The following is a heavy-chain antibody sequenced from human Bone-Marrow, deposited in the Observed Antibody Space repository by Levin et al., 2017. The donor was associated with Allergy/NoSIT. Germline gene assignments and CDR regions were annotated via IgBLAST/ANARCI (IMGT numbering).Heavy chain of an antibody. CDR1: GFTFNSYA. D-gene: IGHD6-19*01. J-gene: IGHJ4*02. V-gene: IGHV3-23*01. CDR3: AKGAGWVAGAVALI. Sequence: LSLTCAASGFTFNSYALSWVRQAPGKGLEWVSAISGSGSSTYYADSVKGRFTISRDTSKTTLYLQMNSLRDEDTAVDYCAKGAGWVAGAVALIWGQGTLVTVSS. CDR2: ISGSGSST.